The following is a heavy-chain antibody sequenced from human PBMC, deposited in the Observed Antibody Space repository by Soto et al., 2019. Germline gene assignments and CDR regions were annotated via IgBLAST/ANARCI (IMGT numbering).Heavy chain of an antibody. Sequence: PXASLSLTCAVCGGCISSSNWWSWFRQPPGKGLEWIGEIYHSGSTNYNPSLKSRVTISVDKSKNQFSLKLSSVTAADTAVYYCASSLPEYYAFWTGYLRYGMDVCGQRTTVTVSS. CDR3: ASSLPEYYAFWTGYLRYGMDV. V-gene: IGHV4-4*02. D-gene: IGHD3-3*01. CDR2: IYHSGST. J-gene: IGHJ6*02. CDR1: GGCISSSNW.